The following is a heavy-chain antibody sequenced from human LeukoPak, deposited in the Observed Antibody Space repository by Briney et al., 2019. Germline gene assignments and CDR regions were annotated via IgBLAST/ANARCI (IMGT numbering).Heavy chain of an antibody. V-gene: IGHV1-69*05. J-gene: IGHJ4*02. D-gene: IGHD5-24*01. CDR3: ARDRDGYRGGYYFDY. Sequence: EASVSVSCKASGGTFSSYAISWVRQAPGQGLEWMGGIIPIFGTANYAQKFQGRVTITTDESTSTAYMELSSLRSEDTAVYYCARDRDGYRGGYYFDYWGQGTLVTVSS. CDR1: GGTFSSYA. CDR2: IIPIFGTA.